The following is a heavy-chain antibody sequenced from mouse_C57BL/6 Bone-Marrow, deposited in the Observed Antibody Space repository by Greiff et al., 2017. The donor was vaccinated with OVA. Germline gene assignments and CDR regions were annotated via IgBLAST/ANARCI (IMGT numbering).Heavy chain of an antibody. CDR3: ARLGGYPYFDY. J-gene: IGHJ2*01. CDR1: GFSLTSYG. D-gene: IGHD2-2*01. Sequence: VQLQQSGPGLVQPSQSLSITCTVSGFSLTSYGVHWVRQSPGKGLEWLGVIWSGGSTDYNAAFISRLSISKDNSKSQVFFKMNSLQADDTAIYYCARLGGYPYFDYWGQGTTLTVSS. V-gene: IGHV2-2*01. CDR2: IWSGGST.